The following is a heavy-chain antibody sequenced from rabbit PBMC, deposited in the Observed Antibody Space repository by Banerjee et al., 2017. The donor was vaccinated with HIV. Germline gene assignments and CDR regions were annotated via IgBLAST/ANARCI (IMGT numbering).Heavy chain of an antibody. J-gene: IGHJ3*01. D-gene: IGHD4-1*01. V-gene: IGHV1S40*01. Sequence: QSLEESGGDLVKPGASLTLTCKASGFTISSSYWICWVRQAPGKGLEWIACIGAGSSGNTYYASWAKGRFTISKTSSTTVTLQMTSLTAADTASYFCARDLAGVIGWNFGLWGQGTLVTVS. CDR3: ARDLAGVIGWNFGL. CDR2: IGAGSSGNT. CDR1: GFTISSSYW.